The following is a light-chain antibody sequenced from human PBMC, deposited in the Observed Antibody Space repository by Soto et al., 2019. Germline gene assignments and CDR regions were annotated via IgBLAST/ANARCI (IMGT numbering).Light chain of an antibody. Sequence: QSVLTQPASVSGSPGQSITISCTGTSNDVGGYNYVSWYQQHPGKAPKLMIYEVSNRPSGVSNRFSGSKSGNTASLTISGLQAEDEADYYCSSYTSSSTPRVFGTGTKVTVL. V-gene: IGLV2-14*01. CDR3: SSYTSSSTPRV. CDR1: SNDVGGYNY. J-gene: IGLJ1*01. CDR2: EVS.